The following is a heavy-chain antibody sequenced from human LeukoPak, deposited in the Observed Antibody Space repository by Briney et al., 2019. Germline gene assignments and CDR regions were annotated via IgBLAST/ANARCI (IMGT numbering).Heavy chain of an antibody. D-gene: IGHD2-21*02. V-gene: IGHV3-53*01. CDR2: IYSGGST. Sequence: PGGSLRLSCAAPGFTVSRYYISWVPQAPGEGLEWVSVIYSGGSTYYAGSVKVRFTNSRDNAKNTLYIQMNRRRAEDTAVYYCARGDSVVTAAYWGQGTLVTVSS. CDR1: GFTVSRYY. CDR3: ARGDSVVTAAY. J-gene: IGHJ4*02.